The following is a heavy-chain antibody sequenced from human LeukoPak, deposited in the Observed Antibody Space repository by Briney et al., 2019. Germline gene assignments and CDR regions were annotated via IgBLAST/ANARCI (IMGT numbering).Heavy chain of an antibody. Sequence: ASVKVSCKASGYTFTSYDINWVRQATGQGLEWMGWMNPNSGNTGYAQKFQGRVTMTRNTSISTAYMKLSSLRSEDTAVYYCARAGVGVVVPAAAYYYYYYMDVWGKGTTVTVSS. CDR2: MNPNSGNT. J-gene: IGHJ6*03. V-gene: IGHV1-8*01. CDR3: ARAGVGVVVPAAAYYYYYYMDV. D-gene: IGHD2-2*01. CDR1: GYTFTSYD.